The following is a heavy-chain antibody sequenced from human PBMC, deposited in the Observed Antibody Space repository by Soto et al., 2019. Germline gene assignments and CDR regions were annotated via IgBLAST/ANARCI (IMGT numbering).Heavy chain of an antibody. Sequence: SETLSLTCTVSGGSVSSGDYYWSWIRQSPGKGLEWIGYIFYSGSTYYNPSLKSRVTISVDTSKNQFSLKLSSVSAADTAVYYCTRGPSGDKVDYWGKGILVTVS. J-gene: IGHJ4*02. V-gene: IGHV4-30-4*01. CDR2: IFYSGST. CDR1: GGSVSSGDYY. CDR3: TRGPSGDKVDY. D-gene: IGHD7-27*01.